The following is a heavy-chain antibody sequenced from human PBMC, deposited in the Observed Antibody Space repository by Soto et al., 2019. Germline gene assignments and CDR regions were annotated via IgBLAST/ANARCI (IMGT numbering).Heavy chain of an antibody. J-gene: IGHJ4*02. CDR2: ASYDGSET. CDR1: GFDFRSYG. D-gene: IGHD3-10*01. V-gene: IGHV3-30*03. Sequence: GGSLRLSCTASGFDFRSYGIHWVRQAPGRGLEWVAAASYDGSETYYADSAKGRFTVSKGISKNTAFLQMNALRHEDTAVYFCVRDSGWPILNFDSWGQGTLVTVSS. CDR3: VRDSGWPILNFDS.